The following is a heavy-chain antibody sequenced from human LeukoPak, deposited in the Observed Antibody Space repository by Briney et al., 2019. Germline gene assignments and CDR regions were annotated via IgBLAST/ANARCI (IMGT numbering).Heavy chain of an antibody. CDR3: ARDYSYYYDSSGYGFDY. CDR2: IIPILGIA. D-gene: IGHD3-22*01. J-gene: IGHJ4*02. V-gene: IGHV1-69*04. Sequence: GGSLRLSCAASGGTFSSYAISWVRQAPGQGLEWMGRIIPILGIANYAQKFQGRVTITADKSTSTAYMELSSLRSEDTAVYYCARDYSYYYDSSGYGFDYWGQGTLVTVSS. CDR1: GGTFSSYA.